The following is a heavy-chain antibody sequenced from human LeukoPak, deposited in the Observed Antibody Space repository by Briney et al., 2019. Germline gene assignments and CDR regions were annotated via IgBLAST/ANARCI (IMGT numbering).Heavy chain of an antibody. D-gene: IGHD2-2*01. Sequence: GGSLRLSCAASGFTFSDYYMCWIRQAPGKGLEWVSYISSSGSTIYYADSVKGRFTISRDNAKNSLYLQMNSLRAEDTAVYYCARDGCSSTSCYLPGAFDPWGQGTLVTVSS. CDR2: ISSSGSTI. CDR3: ARDGCSSTSCYLPGAFDP. CDR1: GFTFSDYY. V-gene: IGHV3-11*01. J-gene: IGHJ5*02.